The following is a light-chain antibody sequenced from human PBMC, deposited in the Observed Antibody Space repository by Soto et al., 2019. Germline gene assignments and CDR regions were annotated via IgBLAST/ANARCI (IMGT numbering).Light chain of an antibody. J-gene: IGLJ1*01. V-gene: IGLV2-23*02. CDR2: EVS. CDR3: CSWAGSSTFYF. CDR1: TTDVGSYNL. Sequence: QSALTQPASVSGSPGQSITISCTGTTTDVGSYNLVSWYQQHPGKAPKLMIYEVSRRPSGVSNHFSGSKSGNTASLTISGLQAEDEADYYCCSWAGSSTFYFFGSGTKLTVL.